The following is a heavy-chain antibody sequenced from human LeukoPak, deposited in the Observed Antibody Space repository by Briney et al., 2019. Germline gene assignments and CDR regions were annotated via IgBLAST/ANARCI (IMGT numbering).Heavy chain of an antibody. D-gene: IGHD6-6*01. CDR2: ISYDGSNK. V-gene: IGHV3-30*04. Sequence: GGSLRLSRAASGFTFSSYAMHWVRQAPGKGLEWVAVISYDGSNKYYADSVKGRFTISRDNSKNTLYLQMNSLRAEDTAVYYCARDNLDPFEYSSSIDYWGQGTLVTVSS. CDR3: ARDNLDPFEYSSSIDY. J-gene: IGHJ4*02. CDR1: GFTFSSYA.